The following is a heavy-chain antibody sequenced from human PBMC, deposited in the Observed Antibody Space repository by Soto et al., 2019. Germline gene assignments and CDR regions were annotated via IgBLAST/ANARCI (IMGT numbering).Heavy chain of an antibody. Sequence: EVQLVESGGGLVQPGGSLRLSCAASGFTFSNYNMNWVRQAPGKGLEWLSYISSTSDTVYYADSVRGRFTISRDNADNSLYLQMTSLRAEDTAVYYCARRPFGALSVANRYFDSWGQGTLVTVSS. CDR3: ARRPFGALSVANRYFDS. CDR2: ISSTSDTV. J-gene: IGHJ4*02. V-gene: IGHV3-48*01. CDR1: GFTFSNYN. D-gene: IGHD3-10*01.